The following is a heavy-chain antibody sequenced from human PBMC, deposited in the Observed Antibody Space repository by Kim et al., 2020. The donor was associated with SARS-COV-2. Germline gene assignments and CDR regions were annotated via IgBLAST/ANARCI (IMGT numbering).Heavy chain of an antibody. J-gene: IGHJ4*02. CDR1: GFTFSNYD. CDR2: ISGSSTYI. V-gene: IGHV3-21*01. Sequence: GGSLRLSCAASGFTFSNYDMNWVRQAPGKGLEWVSSISGSSTYIYYADSVRGRFTISRDNAKNSLYLQMNSLRAEDTAVYYCARTNVVGTTPDYWGQGTL. CDR3: ARTNVVGTTPDY. D-gene: IGHD1-26*01.